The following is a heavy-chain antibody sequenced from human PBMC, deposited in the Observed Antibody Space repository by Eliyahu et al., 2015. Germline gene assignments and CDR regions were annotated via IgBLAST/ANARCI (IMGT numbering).Heavy chain of an antibody. Sequence: VQLVESGGGLVKPGGSLRLSCAASGFTFXSYSMNWVRQAPGKGLEWVSSISSSSSYIYYADSVKGRFTISRDNAKNSLYLQMNSLRAEDTAVYYCARARGGGGRPDAFDIWGQGTMVTVSS. CDR1: GFTFXSYS. CDR2: ISSSSSYI. J-gene: IGHJ3*02. CDR3: ARARGGGGRPDAFDI. D-gene: IGHD2-21*01. V-gene: IGHV3-21*01.